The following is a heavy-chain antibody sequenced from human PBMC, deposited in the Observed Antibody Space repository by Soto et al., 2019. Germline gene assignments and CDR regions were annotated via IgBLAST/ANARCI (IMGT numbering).Heavy chain of an antibody. Sequence: PSETLSLTCTVSGGSISSYYWSWIRQPPGKGLEWIGYIYYSGSTNYNPSLKSRVTISVDTSKNQFSLTLSLVTAADTAVYYCARLSFSVLDYWGQGTLVTVS. V-gene: IGHV4-59*08. CDR1: GGSISSYY. J-gene: IGHJ4*02. CDR2: IYYSGST. D-gene: IGHD3-3*02. CDR3: ARLSFSVLDY.